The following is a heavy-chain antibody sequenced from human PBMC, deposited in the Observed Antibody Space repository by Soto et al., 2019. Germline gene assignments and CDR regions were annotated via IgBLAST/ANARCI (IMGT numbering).Heavy chain of an antibody. J-gene: IGHJ3*02. Sequence: QLHLVQSGAVVKKPGASVTVSCSASGYPVTAYYMHWVRQAPGRGLEWMGGINPATGAAKYTQTCRGRVTMTRDTSPRTVFMELSGLTSEGTAVFSCARGGGVGVAGSAAFDMWGQGTLVTVSS. D-gene: IGHD3-3*01. CDR2: INPATGAA. V-gene: IGHV1-2*02. CDR1: GYPVTAYY. CDR3: ARGGGVGVAGSAAFDM.